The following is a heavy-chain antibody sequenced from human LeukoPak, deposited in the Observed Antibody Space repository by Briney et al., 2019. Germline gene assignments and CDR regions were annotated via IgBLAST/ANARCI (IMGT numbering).Heavy chain of an antibody. V-gene: IGHV3-30*03. Sequence: PGRSLRLSCAASGFTFSSYGMHWVRQAPGKGLEWVAVISYDGSNKYYADSVKGRFTISRDNSKNTLYLQMNSLRAEDTAVNYCARDREQLVPMPYDAFDIWGQGTMVTVSS. CDR1: GFTFSSYG. D-gene: IGHD6-6*01. CDR2: ISYDGSNK. CDR3: ARDREQLVPMPYDAFDI. J-gene: IGHJ3*02.